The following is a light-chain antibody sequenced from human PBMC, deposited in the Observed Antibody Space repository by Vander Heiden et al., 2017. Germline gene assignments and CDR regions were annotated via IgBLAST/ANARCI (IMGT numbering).Light chain of an antibody. V-gene: IGKV3-15*01. CDR1: QSVSSN. CDR3: QQYNNWPPYT. Sequence: EIVMTQSPATLSVSPGERATLSCRASQSVSSNLAWYQQKTGQAPSLIIYGASTRATGIPARFSGSGSRTAFTLTIGSLQSEDFAVYYCQQYNNWPPYTFGQGTKLEIK. CDR2: GAS. J-gene: IGKJ2*01.